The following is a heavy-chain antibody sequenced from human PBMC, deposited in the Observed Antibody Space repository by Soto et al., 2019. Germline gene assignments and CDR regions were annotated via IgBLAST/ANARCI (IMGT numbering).Heavy chain of an antibody. CDR3: ARSPIFGVVIINYYYYMDV. J-gene: IGHJ6*03. CDR1: GFTVSSNY. V-gene: IGHV3-66*01. CDR2: IYSGGST. Sequence: GGSLRLSCAASGFTVSSNYMSWVRQAPGKGLEWVSVIYSGGSTYYADSVKGRFTISRDNSKNTLYLQMNSLRAEDTAVYYCARSPIFGVVIINYYYYMDVWGKGTTVTVSS. D-gene: IGHD3-3*01.